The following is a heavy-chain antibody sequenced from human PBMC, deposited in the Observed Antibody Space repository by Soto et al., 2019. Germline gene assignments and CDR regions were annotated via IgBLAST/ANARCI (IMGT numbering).Heavy chain of an antibody. J-gene: IGHJ6*02. CDR1: GFSFSNYW. V-gene: IGHV3-74*01. CDR3: ARGMKNYYAMDV. CDR2: LNTDGSFT. Sequence: EVQLVESGGGLLQPGGSLRLSCAASGFSFSNYWMHWVRQAPGKGLVWVSRLNTDGSFTAYADSVKGRFTLSRDNAKNTVYLQMNSLRAADTAVYYCARGMKNYYAMDVWGQGTTVTVSS.